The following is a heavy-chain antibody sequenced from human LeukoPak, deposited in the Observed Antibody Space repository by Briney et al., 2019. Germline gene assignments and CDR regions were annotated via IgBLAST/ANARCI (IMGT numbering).Heavy chain of an antibody. CDR1: GYTFTGYY. CDR2: INPNSGGT. V-gene: IGHV1-2*06. CDR3: ARADSSGYYPRDY. D-gene: IGHD3-22*01. Sequence: ASVKVSCKASGYTFTGYYMHWVRQAPGQGLEWMGRINPNSGGTNYPQKFQGRVTVTSDSSISTAYMELSRLSSDDTAVYYCARADSSGYYPRDYWGQGTLVTVSS. J-gene: IGHJ4*02.